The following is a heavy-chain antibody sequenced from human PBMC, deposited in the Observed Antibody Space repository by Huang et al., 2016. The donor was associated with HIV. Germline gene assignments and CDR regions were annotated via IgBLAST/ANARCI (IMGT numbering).Heavy chain of an antibody. V-gene: IGHV4-4*07. CDR1: GGSINSHY. Sequence: QVQLQESGPGLVKPSETLSLTCLVSGGSINSHYWCWIRQPPRKGRQLIGSIYNGGRTFYNPSFKSQVTMSLDTSKNQMSLSLTSATAADTAVYYCARGFDILVDRFDFWGQGILVTVSS. J-gene: IGHJ4*02. D-gene: IGHD3-9*01. CDR2: IYNGGRT. CDR3: ARGFDILVDRFDF.